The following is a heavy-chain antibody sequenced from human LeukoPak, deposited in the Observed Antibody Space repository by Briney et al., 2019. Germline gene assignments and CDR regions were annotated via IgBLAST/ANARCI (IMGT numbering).Heavy chain of an antibody. J-gene: IGHJ4*02. D-gene: IGHD2-15*01. CDR3: ARIHRYCSGGACYVLDD. CDR2: VYYSGST. CDR1: GGSVSGYY. V-gene: IGHV4-59*02. Sequence: SETLSLTCVVSGGSVSGYYWGWIRQPPGRGLEWIGYVYYSGSTNYNPSFKSRITISADTSRNQFSLQLSSVTAADTAVYYCARIHRYCSGGACYVLDDWGQGTLVAVSS.